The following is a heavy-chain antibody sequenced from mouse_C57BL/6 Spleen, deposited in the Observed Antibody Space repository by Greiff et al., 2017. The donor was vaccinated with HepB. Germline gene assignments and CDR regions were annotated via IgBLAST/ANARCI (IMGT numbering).Heavy chain of an antibody. Sequence: EVQVVESGGDLVKPGGSLKLSCAASGFTFSSYGMSWVRQTPDKRLEWVATISSGGSYTYYPDSVKGRFTISRDNAKNTLYLQMSSLKSEDTAMYYCARHEDGSSYFDYWGQGTTLTVSS. CDR3: ARHEDGSSYFDY. CDR2: ISSGGSYT. V-gene: IGHV5-6*01. J-gene: IGHJ2*01. D-gene: IGHD1-1*01. CDR1: GFTFSSYG.